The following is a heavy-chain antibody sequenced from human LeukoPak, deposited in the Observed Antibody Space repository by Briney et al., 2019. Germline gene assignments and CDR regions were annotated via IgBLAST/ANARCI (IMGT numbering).Heavy chain of an antibody. J-gene: IGHJ4*02. CDR1: GFTVSSNY. V-gene: IGHV3-53*01. CDR2: IYSGGST. D-gene: IGHD3-10*01. CDR3: ARDQRRVWFGELFGFFDY. Sequence: PGGSLRLSCAASGFTVSSNYMSWVRQAPGKGLEWVSVIYSGGSTYYADSVKGRFTISRDNSKNTLYLQMNSLRAEDTAVYYCARDQRRVWFGELFGFFDYWGQGTLVTVSS.